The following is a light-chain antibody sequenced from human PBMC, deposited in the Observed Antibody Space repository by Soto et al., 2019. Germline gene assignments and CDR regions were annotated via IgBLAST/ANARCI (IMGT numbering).Light chain of an antibody. J-gene: IGLJ2*01. CDR2: GNN. CDR3: QSYDSSLSGHVV. V-gene: IGLV1-40*01. Sequence: QSVLTQPPSVSGAPGQRVTISCTGSSSNIGAGYDVHWYQQRPGTAPKLLIYGNNNRPSGVPDRFSGSKSGTSASLAITGLQAEDEADYYCQSYDSSLSGHVVFGGGTKLTVL. CDR1: SSNIGAGYD.